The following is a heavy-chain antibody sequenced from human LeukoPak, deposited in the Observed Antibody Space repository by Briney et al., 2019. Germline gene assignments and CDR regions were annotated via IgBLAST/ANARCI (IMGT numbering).Heavy chain of an antibody. J-gene: IGHJ6*02. D-gene: IGHD2-15*01. Sequence: SETLSLTCAVYGGXFSGNYCSWIRQPPGRGLEWIGEINHSGSTNYNPSLKSRVTISVDTSKNQFSLKLSSVTAADTAVYYCARVRRGYCSGGSCYHYYYGMDVWGQGTTVTVSS. CDR2: INHSGST. CDR1: GGXFSGNY. V-gene: IGHV4-34*01. CDR3: ARVRRGYCSGGSCYHYYYGMDV.